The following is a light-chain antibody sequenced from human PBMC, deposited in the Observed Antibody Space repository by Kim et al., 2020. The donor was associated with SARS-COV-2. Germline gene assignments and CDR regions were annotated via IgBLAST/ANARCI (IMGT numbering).Light chain of an antibody. CDR1: QSIHIS. CDR2: KAS. V-gene: IGKV1-5*03. Sequence: ASVGDRVTITCRASQSIHISLAWYRQKPGKAPKLLIYKASSLQSGVPSRFSGSESGTEFTLTISSLQPDDFATYYCQQYDTYPWTFGQGTKVDIK. J-gene: IGKJ1*01. CDR3: QQYDTYPWT.